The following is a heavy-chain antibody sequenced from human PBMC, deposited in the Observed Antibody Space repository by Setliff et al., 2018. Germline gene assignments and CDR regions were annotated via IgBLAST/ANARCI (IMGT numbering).Heavy chain of an antibody. D-gene: IGHD2-15*01. CDR2: ISGSGSSA. CDR3: AKDRYCGGGSWNYVPGDYFDF. V-gene: IGHV3-23*01. J-gene: IGHJ4*02. CDR1: GFTFSTYA. Sequence: GGSLRLSCAASGFTFSTYAVSWVRQAPGKGLEWVSSISGSGSSAYYADSVKGRFTISRDNPKNTLFLQMNSLRAEDTAVYYCAKDRYCGGGSWNYVPGDYFDFWGQGTLVTVSS.